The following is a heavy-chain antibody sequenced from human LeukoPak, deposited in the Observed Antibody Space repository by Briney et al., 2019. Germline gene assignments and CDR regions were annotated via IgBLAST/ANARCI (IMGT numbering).Heavy chain of an antibody. D-gene: IGHD3-16*01. CDR3: ARGGGTGYYYYYMDV. J-gene: IGHJ6*03. CDR1: GGSISSYY. Sequence: SETLSLTCTVSGGSISSYYWSWIRQPPGKGLEWIGYIYYSGSTNHNPSLKSRVTISVDTSKNQFSLKLSSVTAADTAVYYCARGGGTGYYYYYMDVWGKGTTVTISS. V-gene: IGHV4-59*01. CDR2: IYYSGST.